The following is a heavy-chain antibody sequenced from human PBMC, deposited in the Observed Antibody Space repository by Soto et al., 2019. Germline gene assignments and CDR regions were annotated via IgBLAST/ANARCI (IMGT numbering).Heavy chain of an antibody. J-gene: IGHJ4*02. CDR1: GFTFSNNW. CDR2: INSGGTTT. Sequence: EVHLVESGGGLVQPGGSLRLSCAASGFTFSNNWMHWVRQAPGKGPVWVSRINSGGTTTSYADSVKGRFTISRDNAKNTLYLQMNSLRAEDTAVYYCARFGTYYESSGFLYWGQGTLVTVSS. D-gene: IGHD3-22*01. CDR3: ARFGTYYESSGFLY. V-gene: IGHV3-74*01.